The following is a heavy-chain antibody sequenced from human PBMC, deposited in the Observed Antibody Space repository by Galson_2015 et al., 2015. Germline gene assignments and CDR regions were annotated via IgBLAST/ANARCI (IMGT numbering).Heavy chain of an antibody. Sequence: PALVKPTQTLTLTCTFSGFSLSTSGMCVSWIRQPPGKALEWLARIDWDDDKYYSTSLRTRLTISKDTSKNQVVLTMTNMDPVDTATYYCARIKLYDFWSGYYSPAYYYYYMDVWGKGTTVTVSS. D-gene: IGHD3-3*01. J-gene: IGHJ6*03. V-gene: IGHV2-70*11. CDR1: GFSLSTSGMC. CDR2: IDWDDDK. CDR3: ARIKLYDFWSGYYSPAYYYYYMDV.